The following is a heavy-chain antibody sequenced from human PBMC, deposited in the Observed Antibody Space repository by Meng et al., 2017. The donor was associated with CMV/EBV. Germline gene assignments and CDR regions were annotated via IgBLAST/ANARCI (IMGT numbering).Heavy chain of an antibody. V-gene: IGHV3-48*03. CDR1: GFTFSSYE. J-gene: IGHJ6*02. D-gene: IGHD3-3*01. CDR2: ISSSGSTI. CDR3: ARGRTRSRDFWSGYYRGIRGYYYGMDV. Sequence: GESLKISCAASGFTFSSYEMNWVRQAPGKGLEWVSYISSSGSTIYYADSVKGRFTISRDNAKNSLYLQMNSLRAEDTAVYYCARGRTRSRDFWSGYYRGIRGYYYGMDVWGQGTTVTVSS.